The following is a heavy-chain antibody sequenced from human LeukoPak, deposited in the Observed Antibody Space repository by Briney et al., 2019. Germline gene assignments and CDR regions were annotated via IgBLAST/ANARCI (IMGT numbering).Heavy chain of an antibody. CDR1: GGSISSGSYY. D-gene: IGHD4-17*01. J-gene: IGHJ5*01. V-gene: IGHV4-61*10. CDR3: AREGAYRTYGDYSPFDF. Sequence: PSQTLSLTCTVSGGSISSGSYYWSWIRQPAGKGLEWIGCIYYSGSTNYNPSLKSRVTISVDTSKNQFSLKLSSVTAADTALYYCAREGAYRTYGDYSPFDFWGQGTLVTVFS. CDR2: IYYSGST.